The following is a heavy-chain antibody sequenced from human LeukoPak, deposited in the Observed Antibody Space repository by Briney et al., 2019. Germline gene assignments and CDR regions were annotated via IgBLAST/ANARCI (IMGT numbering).Heavy chain of an antibody. CDR2: IYYSGST. D-gene: IGHD1-14*01. Sequence: PSETLSLTCTVSGGSISSSSYYWGWIRQPPGKGLEWIGSIYYSGSTYYNPSLKSRVTISVDTSKSQFSLKLSSVTAADTAVYYCARQTAGMRSNWFDPWGQGTLVTVSS. V-gene: IGHV4-39*01. CDR3: ARQTAGMRSNWFDP. J-gene: IGHJ5*02. CDR1: GGSISSSSYY.